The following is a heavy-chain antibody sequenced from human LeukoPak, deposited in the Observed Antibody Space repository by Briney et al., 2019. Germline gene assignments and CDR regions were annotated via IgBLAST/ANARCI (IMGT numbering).Heavy chain of an antibody. CDR3: AIDGLVSSWNEAFDY. D-gene: IGHD6-13*01. J-gene: IGHJ4*02. V-gene: IGHV3-21*01. CDR1: GFTFSSYS. Sequence: GGSLRLSCAASGFTFSSYSINWVRQAPGRGLEWVSYIRSSSSYIFYEDSVKGRFTISRDKAKQSLYLQMNSLRAEDTAVYYCAIDGLVSSWNEAFDYGGQGTLVTVS. CDR2: IRSSSSYI.